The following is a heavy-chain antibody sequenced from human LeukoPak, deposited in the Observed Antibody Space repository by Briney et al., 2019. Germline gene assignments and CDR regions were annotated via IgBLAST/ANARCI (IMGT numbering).Heavy chain of an antibody. D-gene: IGHD6-13*01. Sequence: ASVKVSCKASGYTFTGYYMHWVRQAPGQGLEWMGWINPNSGGTNYAQKFQGRVTMTRDTSISTAYMELSRLRSDDTAVYYCARDRIAAAGTLSGAFDIWGQGTMVTVSS. CDR1: GYTFTGYY. V-gene: IGHV1-2*02. J-gene: IGHJ3*02. CDR3: ARDRIAAAGTLSGAFDI. CDR2: INPNSGGT.